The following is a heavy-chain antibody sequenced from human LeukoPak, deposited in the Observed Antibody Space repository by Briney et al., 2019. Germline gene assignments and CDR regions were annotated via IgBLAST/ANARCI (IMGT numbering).Heavy chain of an antibody. CDR1: GYSFTSYW. J-gene: IGHJ4*02. V-gene: IGHV5-51*01. D-gene: IGHD3-3*01. Sequence: GESLKISCKGSGYSFTSYWIGWVRQMPGKGLEWMGIIYPGDSDTRYSPSFQGQVTISADKSISTAYLQWSSLKASDTAMYYCARRTGALFWSGYYTHFDYWGQGTLVTVSS. CDR3: ARRTGALFWSGYYTHFDY. CDR2: IYPGDSDT.